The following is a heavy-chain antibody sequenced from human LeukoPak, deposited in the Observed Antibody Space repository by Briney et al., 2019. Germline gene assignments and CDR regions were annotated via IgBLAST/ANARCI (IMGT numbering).Heavy chain of an antibody. J-gene: IGHJ4*02. V-gene: IGHV4-31*03. CDR1: GGSISSGTYY. CDR2: IYYSGST. CDR3: ARDPRDGGYFDY. Sequence: SETLSLTCTVSGGSISSGTYYWSWIRQHPGKGLEWIGYIYYSGSTYYNPSLKSRVTMSVDTTKNQFSLNLSSVTAADTAVYYCARDPRDGGYFDYWGQGTLVTVSS. D-gene: IGHD3-16*01.